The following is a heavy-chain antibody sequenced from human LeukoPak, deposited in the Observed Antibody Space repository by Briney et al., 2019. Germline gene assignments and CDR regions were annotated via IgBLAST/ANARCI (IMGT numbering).Heavy chain of an antibody. Sequence: SETLSLTCTVSGGSISNYYWSCIRQPPGQGVEWIGFIYSSGSTTYNPSLKSRVAISVDTSKNQFSLRLSSVTAADTAVYYCARTMYYYDSSGYIFDYWGQGTLVTVSS. CDR1: GGSISNYY. D-gene: IGHD3-22*01. J-gene: IGHJ4*02. CDR3: ARTMYYYDSSGYIFDY. V-gene: IGHV4-4*09. CDR2: IYSSGST.